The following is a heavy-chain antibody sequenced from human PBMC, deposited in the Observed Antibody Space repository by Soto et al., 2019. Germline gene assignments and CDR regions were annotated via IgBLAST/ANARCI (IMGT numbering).Heavy chain of an antibody. CDR1: GFTFDYYW. CDR2: IHSDGSAT. J-gene: IGHJ4*01. V-gene: IGHV3-74*03. D-gene: IGHD1-26*01. Sequence: EVQLVESGGGLVQPGGSLRLTCAASGFTFDYYWMHWVRQAPGKGLVWVSRIHSDGSATTYADSVKGRFTISRDNTKNTVYLQMNGLRVEATAVSFCARGGVGNFDLWGRGTLGTVSS. CDR3: ARGGVGNFDL.